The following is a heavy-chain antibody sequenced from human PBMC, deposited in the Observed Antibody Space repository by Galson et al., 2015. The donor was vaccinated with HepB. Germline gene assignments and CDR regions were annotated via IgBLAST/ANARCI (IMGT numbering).Heavy chain of an antibody. V-gene: IGHV3-33*01. CDR2: IWYDGRKY. J-gene: IGHJ4*02. D-gene: IGHD3-22*01. CDR3: ARVKYYETSEVLDY. CDR1: GFTFSDYG. Sequence: SLRLSCAVSGFTFSDYGMHWVRQAPGKGLEWVAVIWYDGRKYFYADSVRGRFTISRDNFKNTLHLQMNSLRDEDTAIYYCARVKYYETSEVLDYWGQGTLVSVSS.